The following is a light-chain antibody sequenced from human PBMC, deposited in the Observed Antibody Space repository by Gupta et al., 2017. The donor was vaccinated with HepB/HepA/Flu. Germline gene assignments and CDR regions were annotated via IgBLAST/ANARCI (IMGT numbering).Light chain of an antibody. Sequence: IQITQSLLALSASRGDRVTITCRASQGIFGWLHWYQQKPGKAPKLLIYTTSNLQSGVPSRFSGSGSGTDFTLTISSLQPEDFATYFCQQGDTFPFTFGGGTRVEIK. J-gene: IGKJ4*01. CDR2: TTS. CDR1: QGIFGW. V-gene: IGKV1-12*01. CDR3: QQGDTFPFT.